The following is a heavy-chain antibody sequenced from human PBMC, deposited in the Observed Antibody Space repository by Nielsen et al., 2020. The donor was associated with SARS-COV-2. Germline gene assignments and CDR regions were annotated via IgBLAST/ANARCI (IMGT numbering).Heavy chain of an antibody. V-gene: IGHV1-46*01. Sequence: ASVKVSCKASGYTFTNYYMHWVRQAPGQGLEWMGIINPSGGSTSYAQKFQGRVTMTRDTSTSTVYMELSSLRSEDTAVYYCARASDKQWLAYYYFDYWGQGTLVTVSS. CDR1: GYTFTNYY. J-gene: IGHJ4*02. D-gene: IGHD6-19*01. CDR2: INPSGGST. CDR3: ARASDKQWLAYYYFDY.